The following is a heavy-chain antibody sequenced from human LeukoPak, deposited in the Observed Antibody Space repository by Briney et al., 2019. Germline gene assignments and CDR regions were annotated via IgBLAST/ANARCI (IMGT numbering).Heavy chain of an antibody. CDR2: IYYSGST. CDR1: GGSISSSSYY. J-gene: IGHJ4*02. CDR3: ARQQRQAMVIDY. D-gene: IGHD5-18*01. V-gene: IGHV4-61*05. Sequence: SETLSLTCTVSGGSISSSSYYWSWIRQPPGKGLEWIGYIYYSGSTNYNPSLKSRVTISVDTSKNQFSLKLSSVTAADTAVYYCARQQRQAMVIDYWGQGTLVTVSS.